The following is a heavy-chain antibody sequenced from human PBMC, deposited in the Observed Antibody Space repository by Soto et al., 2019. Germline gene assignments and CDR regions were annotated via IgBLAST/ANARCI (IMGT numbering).Heavy chain of an antibody. D-gene: IGHD5-12*01. V-gene: IGHV4-31*03. CDR2: IYYSVST. Sequence: QVQLQESGPGLVKPSQTLSLTCTVSGGSITSGGYYWTWIRQHPGKGLEWIGYIYYSVSTYYNPSLTSRVTISIDTSKNQFSLKLSSVTAADTAVYYCARLAGEEDIAYWGQGTLVTVSS. J-gene: IGHJ4*02. CDR1: GGSITSGGYY. CDR3: ARLAGEEDIAY.